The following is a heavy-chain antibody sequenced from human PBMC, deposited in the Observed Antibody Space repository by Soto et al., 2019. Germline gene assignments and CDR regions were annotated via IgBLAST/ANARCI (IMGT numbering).Heavy chain of an antibody. CDR1: GAFISGYY. J-gene: IGHJ5*01. D-gene: IGHD2-15*01. CDR2: IYTSGST. CDR3: ARESKLAGTDNWFDS. Sequence: SETLSLTCTVSGAFISGYYWSWIRQPAGKGLEWIGRIYTSGSTKYSPSLKSRATMSVDTSKKQFSLKLNSVTAADTAVYYCARESKLAGTDNWFDSWGQGTLVTVSS. V-gene: IGHV4-4*07.